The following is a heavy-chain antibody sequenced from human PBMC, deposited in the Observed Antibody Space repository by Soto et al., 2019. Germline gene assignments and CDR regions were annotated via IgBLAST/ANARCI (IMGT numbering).Heavy chain of an antibody. D-gene: IGHD3-9*01. CDR1: GGSISSGDYY. V-gene: IGHV4-30-4*01. Sequence: SETLSLTCTVSGGSISSGDYYWSWIRQPPGKGLEWIGYIYYSGSTYYNPSLKSRVTISVDTSKNQFSLKLSSVTAADTAVYYCAREPYYDILTGSFDYWGQGTLVTVSS. CDR2: IYYSGST. CDR3: AREPYYDILTGSFDY. J-gene: IGHJ4*02.